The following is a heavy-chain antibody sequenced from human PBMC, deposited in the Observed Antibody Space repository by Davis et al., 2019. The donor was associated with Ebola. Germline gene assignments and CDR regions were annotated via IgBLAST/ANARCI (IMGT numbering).Heavy chain of an antibody. V-gene: IGHV3-30*02. J-gene: IGHJ6*02. D-gene: IGHD6-19*01. Sequence: GESLKISCAASGFTFSSYGMHWVRQAPGKGLEWVAFIRYDGSNKYYADSVKGRFTISRDNSKNTLYLQMNSLRAEDTAVYYCAKGGPASSVWYGMDVWGQGTTVTVSS. CDR2: IRYDGSNK. CDR1: GFTFSSYG. CDR3: AKGGPASSVWYGMDV.